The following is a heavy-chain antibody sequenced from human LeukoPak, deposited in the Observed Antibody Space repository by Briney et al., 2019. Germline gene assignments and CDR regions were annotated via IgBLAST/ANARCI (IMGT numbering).Heavy chain of an antibody. CDR3: ARDRGSYGAFDI. D-gene: IGHD1-26*01. CDR1: GGSISSHY. V-gene: IGHV4-59*11. J-gene: IGHJ3*02. Sequence: SETLSLTCTVSGGSISSHYWSWIRQPPGKGLEWIGYIYYSGSTNYNPSLKSRVTISVDTFKNQFSLKLSSATAADTAVYYCARDRGSYGAFDIWGQGTMVTVSS. CDR2: IYYSGST.